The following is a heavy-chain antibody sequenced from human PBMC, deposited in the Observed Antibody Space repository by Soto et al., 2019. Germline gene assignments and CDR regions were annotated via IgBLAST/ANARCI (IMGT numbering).Heavy chain of an antibody. CDR3: AKPAYVSGTYYNVLDY. J-gene: IGHJ4*02. CDR2: ISGSGGNT. Sequence: DVQLLESGGSLVQPGGSLRLSCAASGFTFSSYDMRWVRQAPGKGLEWVSGISGSGGNTYYADSVKGRFTITRDNSKKTVFLQMNNLRGEDTAIYYCAKPAYVSGTYYNVLDYWGQGTLVTVSS. D-gene: IGHD3-10*01. V-gene: IGHV3-23*01. CDR1: GFTFSSYD.